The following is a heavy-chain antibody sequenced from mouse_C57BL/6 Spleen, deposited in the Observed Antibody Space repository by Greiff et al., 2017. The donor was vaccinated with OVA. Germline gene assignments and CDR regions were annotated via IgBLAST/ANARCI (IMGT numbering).Heavy chain of an antibody. CDR3: ARWITTVVAENY. V-gene: IGHV1-22*01. CDR2: INPNNGGN. CDR1: GYTFTDYN. D-gene: IGHD1-1*01. Sequence: VQLQQSGPELVKPGASVKMSCKASGYTFTDYNMHWVKQSHGKSLEWIGYINPNNGGNSYNQKFKGKATLTVNKSSSTAYMELRSLTSEDSAVYYCARWITTVVAENYWGQGTLVTVSA. J-gene: IGHJ3*01.